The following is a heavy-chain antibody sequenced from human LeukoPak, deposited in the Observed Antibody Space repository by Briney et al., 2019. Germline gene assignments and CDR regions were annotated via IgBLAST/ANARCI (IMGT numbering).Heavy chain of an antibody. V-gene: IGHV3-30*02. D-gene: IGHD3-3*01. CDR2: IRYDGSNK. J-gene: IGHJ6*03. CDR3: AKDGYDFWSGPPDYMDV. Sequence: GGSLRPSCAASGFTFSSYGMHWVRQAPGKGLEWVAFIRYDGSNKYYADSVKGRFTISRDNSKNTLYLQMNSLRAEDTAVYYCAKDGYDFWSGPPDYMDVWGKGTTVTVSS. CDR1: GFTFSSYG.